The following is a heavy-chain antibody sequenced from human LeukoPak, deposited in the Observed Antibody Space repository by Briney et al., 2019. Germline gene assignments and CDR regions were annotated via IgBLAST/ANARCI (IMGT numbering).Heavy chain of an antibody. CDR2: IYYSGNT. CDR1: GGSVSRTNYY. V-gene: IGHV4-39*01. Sequence: PSETLSLTCTVSGGSVSRTNYYWGWIRQPPGKGLEWIGSIYYSGNTYYSPSLKSRVTISVDTSKNQFSLKLTSVPAADAAMYYCARVRRQWQSIDFWGQGTLVTVSS. J-gene: IGHJ4*02. CDR3: ARVRRQWQSIDF. D-gene: IGHD6-19*01.